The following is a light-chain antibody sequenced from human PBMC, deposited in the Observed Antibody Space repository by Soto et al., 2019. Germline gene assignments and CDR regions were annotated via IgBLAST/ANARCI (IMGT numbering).Light chain of an antibody. CDR3: LQDVNYPWT. CDR2: AAS. CDR1: QDIRND. J-gene: IGKJ1*01. V-gene: IGKV1-6*01. Sequence: AIQMTQSPSSLSASVGDRVTITCRASQDIRNDLGWYQQKPGKTPKLLIFAASSLQSGVPSRFSGNGSGTDFTRTISSLQPEDFATYYCLQDVNYPWTFGQGTKVE.